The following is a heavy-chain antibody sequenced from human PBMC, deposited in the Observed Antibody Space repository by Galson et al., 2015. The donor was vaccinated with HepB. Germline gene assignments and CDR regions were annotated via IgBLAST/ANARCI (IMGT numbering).Heavy chain of an antibody. Sequence: SLRLSCAASGFTFSNYRMNWVRQAPGKGLEWVSYISNIGGSIYYADSVKGRFTISRDNAKNSLYLQMNSLRDEDTAVYYCARGYGDHDKGFDYWGQGTLVTVSS. V-gene: IGHV3-48*02. CDR2: ISNIGGSI. CDR1: GFTFSNYR. D-gene: IGHD2-21*02. CDR3: ARGYGDHDKGFDY. J-gene: IGHJ4*02.